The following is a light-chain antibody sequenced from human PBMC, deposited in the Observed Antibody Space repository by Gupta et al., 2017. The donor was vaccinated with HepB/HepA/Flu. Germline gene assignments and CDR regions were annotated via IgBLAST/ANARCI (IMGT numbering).Light chain of an antibody. CDR3: QQSYSTPRLT. CDR2: AAS. V-gene: IGKV1-39*01. CDR1: QSISSY. Sequence: DIQMTQSPSSLSASVGDRVTITCRTSQSISSYLNWYQQKPGKAPKLLIYAASSLQSGVPSRFSGSGYGTDFTLTISSRQPEDFATDYCQQSYSTPRLTFGEGTRLEIK. J-gene: IGKJ5*01.